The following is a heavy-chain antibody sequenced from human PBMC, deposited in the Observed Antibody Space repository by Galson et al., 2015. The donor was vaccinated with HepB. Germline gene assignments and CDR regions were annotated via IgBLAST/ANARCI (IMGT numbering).Heavy chain of an antibody. CDR3: ARGRGMATILYGMDV. V-gene: IGHV5-10-1*01. CDR1: GYSFTSYW. J-gene: IGHJ6*02. Sequence: QSGAEVKKPGESLRISCKGSGYSFTSYWISWVRQMPGKGLEWMGRIDPSDSYTNYSPSFQGHVTISADKSISTAYLQWSSLKASDTAMYYCARGRGMATILYGMDVWGQGTTVTVSS. D-gene: IGHD5-24*01. CDR2: IDPSDSYT.